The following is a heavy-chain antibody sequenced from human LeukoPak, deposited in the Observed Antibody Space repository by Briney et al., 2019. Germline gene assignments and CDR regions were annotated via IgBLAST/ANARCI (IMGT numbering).Heavy chain of an antibody. CDR2: VKQDVTEK. V-gene: IGHV3-7*01. CDR3: AREHPYYYDSSGTALMAEIKYYFDY. J-gene: IGHJ4*02. D-gene: IGHD3-22*01. Sequence: GGSLRLSCAASGFTFSSYWMSWVRQAPGKGLEWVAYVKQDVTEKYCVDSVKGRFSISRDNAKNSLYLQMNSLRAGDTGVYYCAREHPYYYDSSGTALMAEIKYYFDYWGQGTLVTVSS. CDR1: GFTFSSYW.